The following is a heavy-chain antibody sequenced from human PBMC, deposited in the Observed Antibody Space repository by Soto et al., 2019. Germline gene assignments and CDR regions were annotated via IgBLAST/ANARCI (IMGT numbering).Heavy chain of an antibody. V-gene: IGHV1-8*01. CDR3: ARDRPGIQPYEAFDI. Sequence: ASVKVSCKASGYTFTSYDIDWVRQATGQGPEWMGWMSPNTGTIVYAQKFQGRVTMTRNTSTSTAYMTLSSLRSEDTAVYYCARDRPGIQPYEAFDIWGQGTTVTVSS. CDR1: GYTFTSYD. J-gene: IGHJ3*02. CDR2: MSPNTGTI. D-gene: IGHD6-13*01.